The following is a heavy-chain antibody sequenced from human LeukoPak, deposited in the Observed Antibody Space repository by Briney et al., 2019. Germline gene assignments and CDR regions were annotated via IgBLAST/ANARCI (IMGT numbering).Heavy chain of an antibody. CDR1: GYTFTSYG. CDR2: ISTYNGNT. D-gene: IGHD6-19*01. CDR3: ARSPLAVAGSVFDN. V-gene: IGHV1-18*01. Sequence: VASVKVSCKASGYTFTSYGISWVRQAPGQGLEWMGWISTYNGNTHYAQKLQGRVTMTTDTSTSTAYMELRSLRSDDTAVYYCARSPLAVAGSVFDNWGQGTLVTVSS. J-gene: IGHJ4*02.